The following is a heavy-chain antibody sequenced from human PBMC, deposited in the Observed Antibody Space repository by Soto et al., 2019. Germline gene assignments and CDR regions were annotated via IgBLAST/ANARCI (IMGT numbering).Heavy chain of an antibody. J-gene: IGHJ6*02. CDR1: GFTFTSYA. CDR2: ISNDGSNY. Sequence: QVQLVESGGGWVQPGRSLSLSCAASGFTFTSYAMHWVRQAPGKGLEWVAVISNDGSNYYYADSVRGRFTISRDNTKNTLFLQMSSLRGEDSGVYYCARGTTLAIFDYGMDVWGQGTTVTVSS. V-gene: IGHV3-30-3*01. D-gene: IGHD3-3*01. CDR3: ARGTTLAIFDYGMDV.